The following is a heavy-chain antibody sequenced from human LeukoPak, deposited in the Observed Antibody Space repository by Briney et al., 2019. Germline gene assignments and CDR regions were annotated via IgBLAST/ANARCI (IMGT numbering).Heavy chain of an antibody. Sequence: SVKVSCTASGGTFSSYAISWVRQAPGQGLEWMGGIIPIFGTANYAQKFQGRVTITADESTSTAYMELSSLRSEDTAVYYCASNTVAGGYWYFDLWGRGTLVTVSS. D-gene: IGHD6-19*01. V-gene: IGHV1-69*01. CDR3: ASNTVAGGYWYFDL. J-gene: IGHJ2*01. CDR1: GGTFSSYA. CDR2: IIPIFGTA.